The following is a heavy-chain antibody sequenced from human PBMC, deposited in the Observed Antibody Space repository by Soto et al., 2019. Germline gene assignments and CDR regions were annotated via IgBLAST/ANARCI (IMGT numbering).Heavy chain of an antibody. D-gene: IGHD6-19*01. J-gene: IGHJ6*01. Sequence: PGGSLRLSCAASGFTFSSYGMHWVRQAPGKGLEWVAVVWFDGSKKYYADSVKGRFTVSRDNSKNTLYLQMNSLRAEDTAVYYCARPLEQWQLGFGMDVWGQGSPVTVSS. V-gene: IGHV3-33*01. CDR1: GFTFSSYG. CDR3: ARPLEQWQLGFGMDV. CDR2: VWFDGSKK.